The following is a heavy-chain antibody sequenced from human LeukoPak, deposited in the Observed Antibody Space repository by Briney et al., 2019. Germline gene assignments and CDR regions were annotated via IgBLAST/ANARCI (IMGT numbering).Heavy chain of an antibody. CDR2: IYHSGST. V-gene: IGHV4-4*02. Sequence: PSETLSLTCAVSGGSISSSNWWSWVRQPPGKGLEWFGEIYHSGSTNYNPSLKSRVTISVDKSKNQFSLKLSSVTAADTAVYYCASQTGGGYYYYYMDVWGKGTTVTVSS. D-gene: IGHD1-14*01. J-gene: IGHJ6*03. CDR1: GGSISSSNW. CDR3: ASQTGGGYYYYYMDV.